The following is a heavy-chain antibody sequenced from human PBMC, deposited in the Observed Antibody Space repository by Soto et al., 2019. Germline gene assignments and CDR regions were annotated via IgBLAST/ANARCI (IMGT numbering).Heavy chain of an antibody. D-gene: IGHD3-10*01. CDR2: ISGSGGST. Sequence: GGSLRLSCAASGFTFSSYAMSWVRQAPGKGLEWVSAISGSGGSTYYADSVKGRFTISRDNAKNSLYLQMNSLRAEDTAVYYCARDRGSMSGDFYYYYYMDVAGKGTTVTVSS. V-gene: IGHV3-23*01. CDR3: ARDRGSMSGDFYYYYYMDV. J-gene: IGHJ6*03. CDR1: GFTFSSYA.